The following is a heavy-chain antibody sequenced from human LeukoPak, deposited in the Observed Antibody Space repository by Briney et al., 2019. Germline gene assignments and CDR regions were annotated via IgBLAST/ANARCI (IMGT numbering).Heavy chain of an antibody. D-gene: IGHD3-22*01. CDR1: GFTFSDYH. J-gene: IGHJ4*02. CDR2: ISSSGSTI. Sequence: GGSLRLSCAASGFTFSDYHMSWIRQAPGKGLEWVSYISSSGSTIYYADSVKGRFTISRDNAKNSLYLQMNSLRAEDTAVYYCASGYSSQVADYWGQGTLVTVSS. V-gene: IGHV3-11*01. CDR3: ASGYSSQVADY.